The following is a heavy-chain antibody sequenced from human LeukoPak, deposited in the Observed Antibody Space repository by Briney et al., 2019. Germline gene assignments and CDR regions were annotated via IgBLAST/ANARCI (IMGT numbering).Heavy chain of an antibody. J-gene: IGHJ4*02. Sequence: SGGSLRLSCAASGFTFSSYSMNWVRQAPGKGLEWVSSISSSSSHIYYADSVKGRFTISRDNAKNSLYLQMNSLSAEDTAVYYCARDRGGGSGSYYNYWGRGTLVTVSS. V-gene: IGHV3-21*01. CDR3: ARDRGGGSGSYYNY. D-gene: IGHD3-10*01. CDR1: GFTFSSYS. CDR2: ISSSSSHI.